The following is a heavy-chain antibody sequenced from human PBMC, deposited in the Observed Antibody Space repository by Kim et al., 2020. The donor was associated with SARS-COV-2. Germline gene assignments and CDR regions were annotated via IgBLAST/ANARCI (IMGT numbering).Heavy chain of an antibody. V-gene: IGHV3-74*01. CDR1: GFTFSSYW. J-gene: IGHJ4*02. D-gene: IGHD4-4*01. CDR3: ARVDYTRFFDY. CDR2: IISDGSST. Sequence: GGSLRLSCAASGFTFSSYWMHWVRQAPGKGLVWVSRIISDGSSTSYADSVKGRFTISRDNAKNTLYLQMNSLRAEDTAVYYCARVDYTRFFDYWGQGTLVTVSS.